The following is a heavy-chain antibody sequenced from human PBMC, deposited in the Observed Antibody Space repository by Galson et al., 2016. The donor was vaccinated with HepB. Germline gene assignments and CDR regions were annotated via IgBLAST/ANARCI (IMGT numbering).Heavy chain of an antibody. CDR2: ISYDGNIK. CDR3: ARPQEGIAAAGLDY. CDR1: GFTFSRSS. D-gene: IGHD6-13*01. J-gene: IGHJ4*02. V-gene: IGHV3-30*04. Sequence: LRLSCAASGFTFSRSSMHWVRQAPGKGLEWVAVISYDGNIKYYADSMQGRFTISRDNSKNTMYLQMNSLRGEDTAVYYCARPQEGIAAAGLDYWGQGTLVTVSS.